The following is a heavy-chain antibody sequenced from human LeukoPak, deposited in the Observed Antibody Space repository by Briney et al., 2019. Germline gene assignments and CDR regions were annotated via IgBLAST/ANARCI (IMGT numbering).Heavy chain of an antibody. CDR3: ARDFSYCSGGSCYSVFDY. D-gene: IGHD2-15*01. J-gene: IGHJ4*02. CDR1: RFTVSSNY. Sequence: GGSLRLSCAASRFTVSSNYMSWVRQAPGKGLEWVSVIYSGGSTYYADSVKGRFTISRDNSKNTLYLQMNSLRAEDTAVYYCARDFSYCSGGSCYSVFDYWGQGTLVTVSS. CDR2: IYSGGST. V-gene: IGHV3-53*01.